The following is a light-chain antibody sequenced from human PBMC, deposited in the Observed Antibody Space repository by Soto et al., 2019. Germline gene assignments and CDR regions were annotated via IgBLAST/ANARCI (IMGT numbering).Light chain of an antibody. Sequence: QSALTQPASVSGSPRQSITISCTGASSDVGGYTYVSWYQQHPGKAPKLMIYEVNNRPSGVSHRFSGSKSGNTASLTISGLQAVDEADYYCSSYTSSSTLYVFGTGTKVTVL. CDR3: SSYTSSSTLYV. J-gene: IGLJ1*01. V-gene: IGLV2-14*01. CDR2: EVN. CDR1: SSDVGGYTY.